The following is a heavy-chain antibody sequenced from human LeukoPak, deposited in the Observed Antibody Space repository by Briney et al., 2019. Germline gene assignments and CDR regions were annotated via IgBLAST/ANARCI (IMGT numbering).Heavy chain of an antibody. D-gene: IGHD4-17*01. CDR3: AKSYLSTVTTFDY. Sequence: GGSLRLSCAASGFTFSSYAMRWVRQAPGKGLEWVSAISGSGGSTYYADSVKGRFTISRDNSKNTLYLQMNSLRAEDTAVYYCAKSYLSTVTTFDYWGRGTLVTVSS. CDR2: ISGSGGST. V-gene: IGHV3-23*01. J-gene: IGHJ4*02. CDR1: GFTFSSYA.